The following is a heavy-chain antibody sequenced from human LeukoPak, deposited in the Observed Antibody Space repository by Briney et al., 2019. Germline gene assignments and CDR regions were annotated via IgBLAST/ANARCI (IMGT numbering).Heavy chain of an antibody. CDR2: ISYDGSNK. CDR3: ARSHYDSSGYPTAFDY. D-gene: IGHD3-22*01. Sequence: GGSLRLSCAASGFTFSSYAMHWVRQAPGKGLEWVAIISYDGSNKYFADSVKGRFTISRDNAKNSLYLQMNSLRAEDTAVYYCARSHYDSSGYPTAFDYWGQGTLVTVSS. J-gene: IGHJ4*02. CDR1: GFTFSSYA. V-gene: IGHV3-30*04.